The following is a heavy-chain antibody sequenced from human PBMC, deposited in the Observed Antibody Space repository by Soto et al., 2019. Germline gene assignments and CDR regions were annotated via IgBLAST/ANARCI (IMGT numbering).Heavy chain of an antibody. V-gene: IGHV1-69*01. J-gene: IGHJ6*02. Sequence: QVQLAQSGAEVKKPGSSVKVSCKASGGTFSSYAISWVRQAPGQGLEWMGGIIPIFGTANCAQKFQGRVTITADESTSTAYMELSSLRSEDTAVYYCARDLVGATYYYYGMDVWGQGTTVTVSS. CDR3: ARDLVGATYYYYGMDV. CDR2: IIPIFGTA. D-gene: IGHD1-26*01. CDR1: GGTFSSYA.